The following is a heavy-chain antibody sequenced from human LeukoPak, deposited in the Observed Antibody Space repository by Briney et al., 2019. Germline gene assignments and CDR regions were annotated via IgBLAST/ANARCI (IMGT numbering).Heavy chain of an antibody. J-gene: IGHJ4*02. D-gene: IGHD6-19*01. CDR1: GGSISSYY. CDR3: AKDQWLGIDY. V-gene: IGHV4-59*01. Sequence: SETLSLTCTVSGGSISSYYWSWIRQPPGKGLEWIGYIYYSGSTNYNPSLKSRVTISVDTSKNQFSLKLSSVTAADTAVYYCAKDQWLGIDYWGQGTLVTVSS. CDR2: IYYSGST.